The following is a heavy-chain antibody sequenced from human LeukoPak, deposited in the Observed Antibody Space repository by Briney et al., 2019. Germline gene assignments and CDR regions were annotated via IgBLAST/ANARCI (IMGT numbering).Heavy chain of an antibody. Sequence: SETLPLTCTVSGGSVSSGSYYWSWIRQPPGKGLEWIGYIYYSGSTNYNPSLKSRVTISVDTSKNQFSLKLSSVTAADTAVYYCARHGVWGSYRPVDYWGQGTLVTVSS. J-gene: IGHJ4*02. CDR2: IYYSGST. CDR1: GGSVSSGSYY. CDR3: ARHGVWGSYRPVDY. V-gene: IGHV4-61*01. D-gene: IGHD3-16*02.